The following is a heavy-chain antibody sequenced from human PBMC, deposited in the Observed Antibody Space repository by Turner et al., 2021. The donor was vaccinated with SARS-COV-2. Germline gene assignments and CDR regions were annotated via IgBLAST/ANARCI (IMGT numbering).Heavy chain of an antibody. D-gene: IGHD3-9*01. CDR1: GFSFGDPI. J-gene: IGHJ5*01. CDR3: ARVASYYFDGRLWVGPLDT. CDR2: IAAGADYT. Sequence: QLLESGGGLEDSGKSLRLFCVASGFSFGDPIIAWVRQAPGKGLEFVSSIAAGADYTFYSDSVRGRFAVSRDNLKNTLYLEMNSLRVGDSALYYCARVASYYFDGRLWVGPLDTWGQGTLVSVS. V-gene: IGHV3-23*01.